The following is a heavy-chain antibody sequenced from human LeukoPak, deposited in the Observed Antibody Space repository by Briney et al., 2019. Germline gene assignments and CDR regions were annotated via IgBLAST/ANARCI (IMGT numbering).Heavy chain of an antibody. Sequence: GECLKISCKGSGYSFTSYWIGWVRQMPGKGLEWMGIVYPGDSDTRYSPSFQGQVTISADKSISIAYLQWNSLKASDTAMYYCARDSHYYDSSGYYYSYWYFDLWGRGTLVTVSS. CDR1: GYSFTSYW. D-gene: IGHD3-22*01. CDR2: VYPGDSDT. CDR3: ARDSHYYDSSGYYYSYWYFDL. V-gene: IGHV5-51*01. J-gene: IGHJ2*01.